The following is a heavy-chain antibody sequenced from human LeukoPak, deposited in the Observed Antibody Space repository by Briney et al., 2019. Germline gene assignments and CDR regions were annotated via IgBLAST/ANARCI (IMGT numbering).Heavy chain of an antibody. Sequence: ASVKVSCKASGYTFTSYDINWVRQATGQGLEWMGWMNPNSGNTGYAQKFQGRVTMTRNTSISTAYMELSSLRSEDTAVYYCARALLGAVDYYYYMDVWGKGTTVTISS. CDR3: ARALLGAVDYYYYMDV. CDR1: GYTFTSYD. D-gene: IGHD2-15*01. V-gene: IGHV1-8*01. CDR2: MNPNSGNT. J-gene: IGHJ6*03.